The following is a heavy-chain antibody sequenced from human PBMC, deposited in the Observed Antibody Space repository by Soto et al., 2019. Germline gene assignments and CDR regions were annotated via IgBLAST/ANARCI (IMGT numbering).Heavy chain of an antibody. CDR3: ARDKKPSLWFGELLYFDY. CDR2: ISYDGSNK. J-gene: IGHJ4*02. Sequence: PGGSLRLSCAASGFTFSSYAMHWVRQAPGKGLEWVAVISYDGSNKYYADSVKGRFTISRDNSKNTLYLQMGSLRAEDMAVYYCARDKKPSLWFGELLYFDYWGQGTLVTVSS. D-gene: IGHD3-10*01. V-gene: IGHV3-30*14. CDR1: GFTFSSYA.